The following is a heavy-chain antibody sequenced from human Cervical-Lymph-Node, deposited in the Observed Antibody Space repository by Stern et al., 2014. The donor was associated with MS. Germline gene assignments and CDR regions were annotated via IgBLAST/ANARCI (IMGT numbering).Heavy chain of an antibody. CDR2: IYSSGTT. J-gene: IGHJ4*02. V-gene: IGHV3-53*01. CDR3: ATTSIPYEIIAYAYFDC. D-gene: IGHD3-22*01. Sequence: EVQLVESGGGLIQPGGSLRLSCAASGFTVSSNYMIWVRQAPGKGLEWVSVIYSSGTTFYADSVKGRFTISRDNSKNTLYLQMNSLRADDTAVYYCATTSIPYEIIAYAYFDCWGQGTLVTVSS. CDR1: GFTVSSNY.